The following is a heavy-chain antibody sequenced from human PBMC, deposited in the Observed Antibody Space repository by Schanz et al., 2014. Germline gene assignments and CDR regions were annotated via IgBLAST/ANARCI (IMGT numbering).Heavy chain of an antibody. Sequence: QLQLVQSGAEVKKPGSSVKVSCKLSGGTFSSYTISWMRQAPGQGLEWRGNIIPVLNIATYAQRFQGRVSITADTSTNTAYMELSSLTAEDTAVHYCARGRGCYDYWGQGTRVTVSS. CDR2: IIPVLNIA. D-gene: IGHD2-21*01. CDR3: ARGRGCYDY. V-gene: IGHV1-69*02. J-gene: IGHJ4*02. CDR1: GGTFSSYT.